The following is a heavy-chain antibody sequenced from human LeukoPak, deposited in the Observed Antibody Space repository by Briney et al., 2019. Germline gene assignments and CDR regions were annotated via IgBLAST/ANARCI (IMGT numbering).Heavy chain of an antibody. CDR3: ARGRAYDSSANWFDP. J-gene: IGHJ5*02. CDR1: GDSVSSNSAA. CDR2: TYYRSKWYN. V-gene: IGHV6-1*01. Sequence: SQTLSLTCSLSGDSVSSNSAAWNWVRQSPSRGLEWLGRTYYRSKWYNDYAVSVKSRITINPDTSKNQFSLQLNSVTPEDTAVYYCARGRAYDSSANWFDPWGQGTLVTVSS. D-gene: IGHD3-22*01.